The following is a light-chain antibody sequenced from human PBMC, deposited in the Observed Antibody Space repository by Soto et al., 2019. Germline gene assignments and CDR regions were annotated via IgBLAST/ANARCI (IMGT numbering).Light chain of an antibody. J-gene: IGLJ1*01. CDR1: SSNIGAGYD. CDR2: GNS. V-gene: IGLV1-40*01. Sequence: QSVLTQPPSVSGAPGQRVTISCTGSSSNIGAGYDVPWYQQLPGTAPKLLIYGNSNRPSGVPDRFSGSKSGTSASLAITGLQVEDEADYYCQSYDSSLSGYVFGTGTKVTVL. CDR3: QSYDSSLSGYV.